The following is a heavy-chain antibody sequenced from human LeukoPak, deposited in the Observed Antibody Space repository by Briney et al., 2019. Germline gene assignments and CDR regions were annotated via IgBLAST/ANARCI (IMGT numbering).Heavy chain of an antibody. V-gene: IGHV3-20*04. Sequence: GGSLRLSCAASGFTFGNYGMNWVRRAPGKGLEWVAGVNWNGGRTGYADSVKGRFTISRDNAKNSLYVQMNSLRAEDTAFYYCARSYSSSSNFYSYMDVWGKGTTVTVSS. CDR3: ARSYSSSSNFYSYMDV. J-gene: IGHJ6*03. CDR1: GFTFGNYG. CDR2: VNWNGGRT. D-gene: IGHD6-6*01.